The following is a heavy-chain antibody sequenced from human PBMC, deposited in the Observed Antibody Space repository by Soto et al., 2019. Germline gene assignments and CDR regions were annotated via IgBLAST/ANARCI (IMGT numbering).Heavy chain of an antibody. Sequence: HPGGSLRLSCAASGFTFSSHWMHWVRQAPGKGLVWLSRVDTDGSTTNYADSVKGRFTISRDNAKSTLYLQINSLRAEDTAVYYCARGTYHSFWFDYWGQGTLVTVSS. D-gene: IGHD5-18*01. J-gene: IGHJ4*02. CDR1: GFTFSSHW. V-gene: IGHV3-74*01. CDR3: ARGTYHSFWFDY. CDR2: VDTDGSTT.